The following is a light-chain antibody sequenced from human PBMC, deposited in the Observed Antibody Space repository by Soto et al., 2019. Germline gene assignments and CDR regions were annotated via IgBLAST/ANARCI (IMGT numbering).Light chain of an antibody. J-gene: IGKJ4*01. Sequence: EIVLSQSPTPLSFSQLQCATLSCRTSQHVSSSIAWYQQNPGKAPRLLIYGTYTRATAIPARFSGSGSGTEFTLTISSLQSEDFAVYYCQRDSNWTVTFGGGNKVDI. V-gene: IGKV3-15*01. CDR2: GTY. CDR1: QHVSSS. CDR3: QRDSNWTVT.